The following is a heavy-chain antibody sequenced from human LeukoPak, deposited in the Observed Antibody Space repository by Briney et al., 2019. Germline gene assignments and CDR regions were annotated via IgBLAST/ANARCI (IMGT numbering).Heavy chain of an antibody. Sequence: ASVKVSCKASGYTFTSYGISWVRQAPGQGLEWMGWISAYNGNTNYAQKLQGRVTITADKSTSTAYMELSSLRSEDTAVYYCARDRITVGLDYWGQGTLVTVSS. CDR3: ARDRITVGLDY. V-gene: IGHV1-18*01. CDR1: GYTFTSYG. J-gene: IGHJ4*02. D-gene: IGHD3-16*01. CDR2: ISAYNGNT.